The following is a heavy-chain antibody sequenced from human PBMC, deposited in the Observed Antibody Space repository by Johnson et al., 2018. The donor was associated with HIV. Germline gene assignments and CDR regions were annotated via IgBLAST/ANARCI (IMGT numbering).Heavy chain of an antibody. Sequence: QVQLVESGGGVVQPGRSLRLSCAASGFTFSSYGMHGVRQAPGKGLEWVAVISYDGGNKYYADSVKGRFTISRDNSKNTLYLQMNSLRAEDTAVYYCAKWSIVGATFSDAFDIWGQGTMVTVSS. CDR2: ISYDGGNK. CDR3: AKWSIVGATFSDAFDI. CDR1: GFTFSSYG. D-gene: IGHD1-26*01. V-gene: IGHV3-30*18. J-gene: IGHJ3*02.